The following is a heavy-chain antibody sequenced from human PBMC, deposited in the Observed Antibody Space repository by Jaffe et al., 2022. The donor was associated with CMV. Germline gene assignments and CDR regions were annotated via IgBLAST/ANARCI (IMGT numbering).Heavy chain of an antibody. CDR3: AKGGRGFGD. J-gene: IGHJ4*02. V-gene: IGHV3-7*03. Sequence: EVQLVESGGGLVQPGGSLRLSCAASGFSFSAYWMHWVRQAPGKGLEWVANIKEDETEKYYVGSVKGRFTISRDNAKNSLYLQMNSLRPEDTAVYYCAKGGRGFGDWGQGILVTVSS. CDR1: GFSFSAYW. CDR2: IKEDETEK. D-gene: IGHD3-10*01.